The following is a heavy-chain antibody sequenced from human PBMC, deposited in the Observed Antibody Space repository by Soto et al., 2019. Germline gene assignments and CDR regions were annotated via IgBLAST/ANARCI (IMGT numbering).Heavy chain of an antibody. J-gene: IGHJ6*02. V-gene: IGHV4-30-4*01. CDR1: GDSINSGDYY. Sequence: QVQLQESGPRLVKPLQTLSLTCTVSGDSINSGDYYWSWIRQPPGRGLEWVGYSFYSGITDYHPSIKIRMLISMYTSKNQFSLRLNSVVAADAAVYFCAGWAGVGVAGMDVWGQGTTVSVSS. CDR3: AGWAGVGVAGMDV. D-gene: IGHD3-16*01. CDR2: SFYSGIT.